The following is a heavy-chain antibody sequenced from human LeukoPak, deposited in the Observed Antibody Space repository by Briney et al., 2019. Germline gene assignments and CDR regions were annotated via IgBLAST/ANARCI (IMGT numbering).Heavy chain of an antibody. J-gene: IGHJ4*02. CDR3: ARETRVRGYSYGYSYYFDY. D-gene: IGHD5-18*01. V-gene: IGHV3-53*01. CDR2: IYSGGST. CDR1: GFTVSSYY. Sequence: GGSLRLSCAASGFTVSSYYMSWVRQAPGKGLEWVSVIYSGGSTYYADSVKGRFTISRDNSKNTLYLQMNSLRAEDTAVYYCARETRVRGYSYGYSYYFDYWGQGTLVTVSS.